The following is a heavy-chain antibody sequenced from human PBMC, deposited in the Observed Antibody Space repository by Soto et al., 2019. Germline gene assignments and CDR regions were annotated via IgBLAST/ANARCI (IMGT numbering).Heavy chain of an antibody. Sequence: QVQLQESGPGLVKPSETLSLPCTVSGGSINSYYWSWIRQPPGKGLEWIGYIYYSGSTNYNPSLKSRVTISVDTSKNQFSLKLRSVTGADTAVYYCARRYGGNFDYWGQGTLVTVSS. J-gene: IGHJ4*02. CDR3: ARRYGGNFDY. V-gene: IGHV4-59*01. CDR2: IYYSGST. D-gene: IGHD1-26*01. CDR1: GGSINSYY.